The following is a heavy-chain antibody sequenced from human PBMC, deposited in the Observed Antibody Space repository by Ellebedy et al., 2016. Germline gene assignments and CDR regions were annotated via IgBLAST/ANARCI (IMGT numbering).Heavy chain of an antibody. J-gene: IGHJ4*02. CDR3: ARGGIYCSGGSCYPYYFDY. V-gene: IGHV4-30-2*01. CDR2: IYHRGST. CDR1: GGSISSGGYS. Sequence: SETLSLTCAVSGGSISSGGYSWSWIRQPPGKGLEWIGYIYHRGSTYYNPSLKSRVTISVDRSKNQFSLKLSSVTAADTAVYYCARGGIYCSGGSCYPYYFDYWGQGTLVTVSS. D-gene: IGHD2-15*01.